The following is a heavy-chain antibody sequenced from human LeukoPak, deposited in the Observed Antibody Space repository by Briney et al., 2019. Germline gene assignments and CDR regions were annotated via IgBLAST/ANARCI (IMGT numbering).Heavy chain of an antibody. V-gene: IGHV3-23*01. Sequence: GGSLRLSCSASGFTFSSYAMSWLRQAPGKGLEWVSAISGSAASTYYADSVKCRYTISRDNTKNTLYLQMNSLRAEDTAVYYCAKCYRNSWYSDYWGQGTLITVSS. J-gene: IGHJ4*02. CDR3: AKCYRNSWYSDY. D-gene: IGHD6-13*01. CDR1: GFTFSSYA. CDR2: ISGSAAST.